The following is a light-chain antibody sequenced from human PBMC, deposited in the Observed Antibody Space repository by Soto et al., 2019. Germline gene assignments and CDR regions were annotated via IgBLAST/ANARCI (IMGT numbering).Light chain of an antibody. CDR3: QSYDSSLSGYV. Sequence: QSVLTQPPSVSEAPGQRVTISCTGSSSNIGAGYEAHWYQQVPGTAPKLLIYENXNRPXXVPDRXXGSKSGTSASLAITGLQAEDEAEYYCQSYDSSLSGYVFGTGTKVTVL. CDR2: ENX. V-gene: IGLV1-40*01. J-gene: IGLJ1*01. CDR1: SSNIGAGYE.